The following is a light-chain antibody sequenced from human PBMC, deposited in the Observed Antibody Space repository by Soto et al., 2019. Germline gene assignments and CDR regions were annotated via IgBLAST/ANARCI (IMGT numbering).Light chain of an antibody. CDR1: QGIRDD. V-gene: IGKV1-17*01. J-gene: IGKJ5*01. CDR3: QQVNSFPST. Sequence: IQLTQSPSSLSASLGDRVTITCRASQGIRDDLGWYQQKPGRAPKLLIYAASTLQTGVPSRFSGGGSGTDFTLTLSSLQPEDFATYYCQQVNSFPSTFGQGTRLEI. CDR2: AAS.